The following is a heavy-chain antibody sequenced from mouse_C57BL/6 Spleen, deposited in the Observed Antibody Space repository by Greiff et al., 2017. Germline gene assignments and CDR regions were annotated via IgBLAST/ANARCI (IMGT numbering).Heavy chain of an antibody. D-gene: IGHD3-1*01. CDR2: ISDGGSYT. Sequence: EVMLVESGGGLVKPGGSLKLSCAASGFTFSSYAMSWVRQTPEKRLEWVATISDGGSYTYYPDNVKGRFTISRNNAKNNLYLQMSHLKSEDTAMYYCARDRGSYYYFMDYWGQGTSVTVSS. CDR1: GFTFSSYA. J-gene: IGHJ4*01. CDR3: ARDRGSYYYFMDY. V-gene: IGHV5-4*01.